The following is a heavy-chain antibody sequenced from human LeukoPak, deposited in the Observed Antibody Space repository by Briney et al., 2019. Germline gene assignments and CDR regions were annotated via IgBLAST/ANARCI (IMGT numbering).Heavy chain of an antibody. CDR1: GFTFSSYS. V-gene: IGHV3-21*01. J-gene: IGHJ4*02. Sequence: GGSLRLSCAASGFTFSSYSMNWVRQAPGKGLEWVSSISSSSSYIYYADPVKGRFTISRDNAKNSLYLQMNSLRVEDTAVYYCARAHNWKYGTFDYWGQGTLVTVSS. CDR2: ISSSSSYI. CDR3: ARAHNWKYGTFDY. D-gene: IGHD1-7*01.